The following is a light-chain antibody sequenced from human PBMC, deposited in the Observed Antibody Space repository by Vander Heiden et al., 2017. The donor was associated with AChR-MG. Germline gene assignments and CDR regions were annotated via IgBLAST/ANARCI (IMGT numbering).Light chain of an antibody. CDR2: DAY. CDR3: QQYNSYST. Sequence: DIQMTQSPSTLSPSVGDRVTITCRASQRISRWLAWYQQKPGKAPKLLIYDAYSLESGVPSRFSGSGSGTEFTLTISSLQPDDFATYYCQQYNSYSTFGQGTKVEIK. V-gene: IGKV1-5*01. CDR1: QRISRW. J-gene: IGKJ1*01.